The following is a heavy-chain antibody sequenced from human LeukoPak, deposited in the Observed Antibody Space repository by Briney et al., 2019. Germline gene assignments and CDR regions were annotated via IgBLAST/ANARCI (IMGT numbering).Heavy chain of an antibody. CDR3: ARGRGSWYGVYFDY. Sequence: TGGSLRLSCAASGFNFSSYAMSWVSQAPGKGLEWVSAISGSGGSTYYADSVKGRFTISRDNSKNTLYLQMNSLRAEDTAVYYCARGRGSWYGVYFDYWGQGTLVTVSS. J-gene: IGHJ4*02. V-gene: IGHV3-23*01. CDR1: GFNFSSYA. D-gene: IGHD6-13*01. CDR2: ISGSGGST.